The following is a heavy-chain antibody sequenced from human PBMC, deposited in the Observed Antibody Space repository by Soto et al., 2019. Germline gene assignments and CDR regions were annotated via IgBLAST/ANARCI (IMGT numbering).Heavy chain of an antibody. CDR1: GYTFTSYG. J-gene: IGHJ4*02. CDR3: ARELVKQLVDY. CDR2: ISAYNGNT. D-gene: IGHD6-13*01. V-gene: IGHV1-18*01. Sequence: QVQLVQSGAEVKKPGASVKVSCKASGYTFTSYGISWVRQAPGQGLEWMGWISAYNGNTKYAQKLQGRVTITTDTSTDTAYMEVGLLRSGDSAGYYCARELVKQLVDYRGQGTVVTVSS.